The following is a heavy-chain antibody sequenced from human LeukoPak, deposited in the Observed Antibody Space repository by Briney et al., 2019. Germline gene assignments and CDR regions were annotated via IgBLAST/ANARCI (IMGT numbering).Heavy chain of an antibody. V-gene: IGHV4-59*01. CDR2: IYYSGST. CDR1: GGSINNYY. D-gene: IGHD1-14*01. CDR3: ARYIPRNNWFDP. J-gene: IGHJ5*02. Sequence: SETLSLTCTVSGGSINNYYWTWIRQPPGKGLEWIGYIYYSGSTNYNPSLKSRVTISLDPSKSQFSLKLNSVTAADTAVYYCARYIPRNNWFDPWGQGTLVTVSS.